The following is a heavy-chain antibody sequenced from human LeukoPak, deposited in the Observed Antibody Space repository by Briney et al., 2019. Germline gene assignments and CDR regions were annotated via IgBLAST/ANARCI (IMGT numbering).Heavy chain of an antibody. V-gene: IGHV4-39*07. Sequence: PSETLSLTCTVSGGSISSSSYYWGWIRQPPGKGLEWIGGIYYSGSTNYNPSLKSRVTISVDTSKNQFSLKLSSVTAADTAVYYCARGGSYDILTGYYLFEYWGQGTLVTVSS. CDR2: IYYSGST. CDR3: ARGGSYDILTGYYLFEY. D-gene: IGHD3-9*01. J-gene: IGHJ4*02. CDR1: GGSISSSSYY.